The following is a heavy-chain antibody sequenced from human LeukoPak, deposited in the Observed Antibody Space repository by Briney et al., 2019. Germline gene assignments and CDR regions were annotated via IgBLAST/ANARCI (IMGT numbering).Heavy chain of an antibody. CDR1: GFRFRTYE. Sequence: GGSLRLSCEASGFRFRTYEMNWVRQASGKGREGVSYISGGNSKYYADSVKGRFTVSRDNVKNSLYLQMNSLRAEDTAVYYCARDHMVEVGSYGLDVWGQGTSVTVSS. CDR2: ISGGNSK. V-gene: IGHV3-48*03. J-gene: IGHJ6*02. D-gene: IGHD2-15*01. CDR3: ARDHMVEVGSYGLDV.